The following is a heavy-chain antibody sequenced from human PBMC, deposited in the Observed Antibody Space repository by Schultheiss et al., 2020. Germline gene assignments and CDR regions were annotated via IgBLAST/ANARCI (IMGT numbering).Heavy chain of an antibody. J-gene: IGHJ6*02. Sequence: SATLSLTCAVYGGSFSGYYWSWIRQPPGKGLEWIGEINHSGSTNYNPSLKSRVTISVDTSKNQFSLKLSSVTAADMAVYYCATYGMDVWGQGTTVTVSS. CDR2: INHSGST. CDR1: GGSFSGYY. CDR3: ATYGMDV. V-gene: IGHV4-34*01.